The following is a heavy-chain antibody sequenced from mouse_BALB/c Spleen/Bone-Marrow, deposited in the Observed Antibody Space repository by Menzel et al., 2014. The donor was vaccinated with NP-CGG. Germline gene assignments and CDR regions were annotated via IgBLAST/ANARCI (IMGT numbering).Heavy chain of an antibody. J-gene: IGHJ4*01. D-gene: IGHD1-1*01. V-gene: IGHV1-14*01. CDR3: ARRPSLYGSSYGAMDH. CDR1: GYTFTNYV. Sequence: VQLQQSGPELVKPGASVKMSCKASGYTFTNYVMHWVKQKPGQGLEWIGYINPYNDGTKYNEKFKGKATLTSDKSSGTAYMELSSLTSEDSAVYYCARRPSLYGSSYGAMDHWGQGTSVTVSS. CDR2: INPYNDGT.